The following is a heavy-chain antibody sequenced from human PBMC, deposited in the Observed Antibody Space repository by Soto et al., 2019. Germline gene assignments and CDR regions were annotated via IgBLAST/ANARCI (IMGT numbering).Heavy chain of an antibody. V-gene: IGHV3-30-3*01. CDR2: ISYDGSNK. CDR1: GFTFSTYA. CDR3: ARAEGRWLQLGDY. D-gene: IGHD5-12*01. Sequence: QVQLVESGGGVVQPGRSLRLACAASGFTFSTYAMHWVRQAPGKGLEWVAVISYDGSNKYYADSVKGRFTISRDSSKNTLYLQMNILRAEDTAVYYCARAEGRWLQLGDYWGQGTLVTVSS. J-gene: IGHJ4*02.